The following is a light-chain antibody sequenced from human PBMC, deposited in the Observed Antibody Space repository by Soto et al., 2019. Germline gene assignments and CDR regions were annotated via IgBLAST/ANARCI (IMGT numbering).Light chain of an antibody. CDR1: QSVSSNY. V-gene: IGKV3-20*01. J-gene: IGKJ2*01. CDR3: QQFGSSPLYT. Sequence: IVLTQSPGTLSLSPGERATLSCRASQSVSSNYLAWYQQKPGQAPRLLIYGVSSRATGIPDRFSGSGSGTYFTLTISRLEPEDFAVYYCQQFGSSPLYTFGQGTKLEIK. CDR2: GVS.